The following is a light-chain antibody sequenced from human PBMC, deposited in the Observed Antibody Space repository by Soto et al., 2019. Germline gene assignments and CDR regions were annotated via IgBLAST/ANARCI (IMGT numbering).Light chain of an antibody. V-gene: IGKV3-15*01. Sequence: EIVMTQSPATLSVSPGERATLSCRASQSVGSNLAWYQQKPGQAPRLLIFATSARATGIPARFSGGGSGTEFTLTISSLQPDDFATYYCRQYNSYSWTFGQGTKVDIK. J-gene: IGKJ1*01. CDR1: QSVGSN. CDR2: ATS. CDR3: RQYNSYSWT.